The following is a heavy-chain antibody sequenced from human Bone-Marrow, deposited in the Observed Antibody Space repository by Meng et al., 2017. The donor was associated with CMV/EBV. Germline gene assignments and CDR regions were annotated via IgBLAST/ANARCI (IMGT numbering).Heavy chain of an antibody. D-gene: IGHD3-22*01. V-gene: IGHV3-49*04. CDR1: GFTFGDYA. J-gene: IGHJ4*02. CDR2: IRSKTNGGTI. Sequence: GGSLRLSCSTSGFTFGDYALSWVRQAPGKGLEWVGFIRSKTNGGTIQYAASVKGRFTISRDDPKSIAYLQMNSLKTEDTAVYYCARDTYFYDSSGYYYVNDYWGQGTLVTVSS. CDR3: ARDTYFYDSSGYYYVNDY.